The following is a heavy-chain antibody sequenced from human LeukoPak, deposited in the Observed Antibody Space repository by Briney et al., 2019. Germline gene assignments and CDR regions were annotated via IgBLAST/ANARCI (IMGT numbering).Heavy chain of an antibody. CDR1: GFTFSSYA. J-gene: IGHJ6*03. CDR2: ISYDGSNK. CDR3: AKGGGYEAQYYYYYLDV. D-gene: IGHD5-12*01. V-gene: IGHV3-30*04. Sequence: SGGSLRLSCAASGFTFSSYAMHWVRQAPGKGLEWVAVISYDGSNKYYADSVKGRFTISRDNSKNTLYLQMNSLRAEDTAVYYCAKGGGYEAQYYYYYLDVWGKGTTVTISS.